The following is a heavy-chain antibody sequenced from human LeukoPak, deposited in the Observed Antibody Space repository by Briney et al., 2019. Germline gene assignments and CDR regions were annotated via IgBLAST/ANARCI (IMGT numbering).Heavy chain of an antibody. CDR3: ASPMWDTAIHDY. V-gene: IGHV3-74*01. CDR2: INSDGSIT. CDR1: GFTFSSYA. J-gene: IGHJ4*02. D-gene: IGHD5-18*01. Sequence: GGSLRLSCAASGFTFSSYAMSWVRQAPGKGLVWVSRINSDGSITSYADSVKGRFTISRDNAKDTLYLQMNSLRAEDAAVYYCASPMWDTAIHDYWGQGTLVTVSS.